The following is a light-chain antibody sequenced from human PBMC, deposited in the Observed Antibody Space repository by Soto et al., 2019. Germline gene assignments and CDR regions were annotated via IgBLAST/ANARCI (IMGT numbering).Light chain of an antibody. J-gene: IGLJ2*01. CDR1: SSAVGAYNY. CDR3: RSYTSSNTLV. CDR2: EVS. V-gene: IGLV2-14*01. Sequence: QSVLTQPASVSVSPGQSITISCTGTSSAVGAYNYVSWYQQQPGKAPKLMIFEVSDRPSGVSNRFSGSQSGSTASLTISGLQAEDEADYYCRSYTSSNTLVFGGGTKLTVL.